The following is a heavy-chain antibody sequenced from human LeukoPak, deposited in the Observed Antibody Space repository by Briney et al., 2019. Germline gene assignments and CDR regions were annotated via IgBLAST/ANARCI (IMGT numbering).Heavy chain of an antibody. CDR3: ARDRLYYYDSSGYDYGMDV. V-gene: IGHV1-2*02. CDR1: GYTFTGYY. CDR2: INPNSGGT. J-gene: IGHJ6*02. D-gene: IGHD3-22*01. Sequence: ASVKVSCKASGYTFTGYYMHWVRQAPGQGLEWMGWINPNSGGTNYAQKFQGRVTMTRDTSISTAYMELSRLRSDDTAVYYCARDRLYYYDSSGYDYGMDVWGQGTTVTVSS.